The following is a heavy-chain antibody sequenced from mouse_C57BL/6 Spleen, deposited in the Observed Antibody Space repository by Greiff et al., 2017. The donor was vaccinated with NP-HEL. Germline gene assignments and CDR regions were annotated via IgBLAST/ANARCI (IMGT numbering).Heavy chain of an antibody. Sequence: QVQLQQPGAELVMPGASVKLSCKASGYTFTSYWMHWVKQRPGQGLEWIGEIDPSDSYTNYNQKFKGKSTLTVDKSSSTAYMQLSSLTSEDSAVYYCARDGTRAYYYAMDYWDQGTSVTVSS. CDR3: ARDGTRAYYYAMDY. CDR2: IDPSDSYT. V-gene: IGHV1-69*01. J-gene: IGHJ4*01. D-gene: IGHD1-1*01. CDR1: GYTFTSYW.